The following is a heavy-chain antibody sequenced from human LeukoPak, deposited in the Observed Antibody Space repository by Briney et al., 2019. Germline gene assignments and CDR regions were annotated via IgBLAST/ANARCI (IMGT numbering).Heavy chain of an antibody. J-gene: IGHJ5*02. D-gene: IGHD1-1*01. V-gene: IGHV4-4*09. CDR1: GGSISSYY. CDR3: ARQELEPLNWLDL. CDR2: IYTSGST. Sequence: SETLSLTCTVSGGSISSYYWSWIRQPPGKGLEWIGYIYTSGSTNYNPSLKSRVTISVDTSKNQFSLKLSSVTAADTAVYYCARQELEPLNWLDLWGQGTLVTVSS.